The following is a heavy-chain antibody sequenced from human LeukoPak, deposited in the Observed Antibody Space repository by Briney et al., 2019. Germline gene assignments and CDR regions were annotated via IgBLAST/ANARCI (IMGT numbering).Heavy chain of an antibody. CDR3: ARSPQGTATTANWLDP. Sequence: SETLSLTCSVSGDSISTSSYYWGWIRQPPGKGLEWIGSMSYSGRTYYNPSLKTRVTVSLDTSKNQFSLNLISVTAADTAVYYCARSPQGTATTANWLDPWGQGTLVTVSS. D-gene: IGHD4-17*01. V-gene: IGHV4-39*07. CDR1: GDSISTSSYY. CDR2: MSYSGRT. J-gene: IGHJ5*02.